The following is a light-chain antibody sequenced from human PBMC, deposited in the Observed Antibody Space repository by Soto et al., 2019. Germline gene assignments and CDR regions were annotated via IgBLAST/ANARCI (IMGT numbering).Light chain of an antibody. V-gene: IGKV3-20*01. Sequence: EIVLTQSPGTLSLSPGERATLSCRASQSVSSSFLAWYQQKPGQAPRLLMYGASSRATGIPDRFSGTGSGTDFTLTISRLEPEDFAVYYCQQYGSSPYTVGLGTKLEIK. CDR3: QQYGSSPYT. CDR2: GAS. CDR1: QSVSSSF. J-gene: IGKJ2*01.